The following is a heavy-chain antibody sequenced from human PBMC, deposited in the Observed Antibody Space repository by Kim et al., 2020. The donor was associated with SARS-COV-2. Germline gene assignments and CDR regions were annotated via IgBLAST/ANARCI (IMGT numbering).Heavy chain of an antibody. CDR3: ARDLYSSSWYDSPPYYYYGMDV. D-gene: IGHD6-13*01. CDR1: GYTFTSYY. CDR2: INPSGGST. Sequence: ASVKVSCKASGYTFTSYYMHWVRQAPGQGLEWMGIINPSGGSTSYAQKFQGRVTMTRDTSTSTVYMELSSLRSEDTAVYYCARDLYSSSWYDSPPYYYYGMDVWGQGTTVTVSS. J-gene: IGHJ6*02. V-gene: IGHV1-46*01.